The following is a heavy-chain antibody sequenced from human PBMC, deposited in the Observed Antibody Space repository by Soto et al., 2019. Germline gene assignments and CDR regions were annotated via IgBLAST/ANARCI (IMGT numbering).Heavy chain of an antibody. J-gene: IGHJ3*02. CDR2: IKQDGSAK. V-gene: IGHV3-7*01. CDR3: VRGAVGGFDI. CDR1: GFSFSNYW. D-gene: IGHD2-2*01. Sequence: GGSLRLSCAASGFSFSNYWMSWVRQAPGNGLEWVASIKQDGSAKFSVDSVRGRFTISRDNAKNSLYLQMNSLRAEDTAVYYCVRGAVGGFDIWGQGTMVTVSS.